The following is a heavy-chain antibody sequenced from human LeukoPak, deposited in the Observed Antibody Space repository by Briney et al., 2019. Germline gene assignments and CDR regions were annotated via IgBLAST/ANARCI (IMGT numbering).Heavy chain of an antibody. Sequence: GASVKVSCKASGYTFTSYGISWVRQAPGQGLEWMGWISAYNGNTNYAQKLQGRVTMTTDTSTSTAYMELRSLRSDDTAVYYCARVVNDSSGSPRVDYWGQGTLVTVSS. D-gene: IGHD3-22*01. CDR3: ARVVNDSSGSPRVDY. CDR1: GYTFTSYG. J-gene: IGHJ4*02. V-gene: IGHV1-18*01. CDR2: ISAYNGNT.